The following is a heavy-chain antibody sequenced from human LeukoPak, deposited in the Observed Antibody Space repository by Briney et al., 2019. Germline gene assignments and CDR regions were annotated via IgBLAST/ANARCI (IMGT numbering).Heavy chain of an antibody. CDR1: GYTFTGYY. CDR2: INPNSGGT. V-gene: IGHV1-2*02. D-gene: IGHD3-10*01. J-gene: IGHJ4*02. Sequence: ASVKVSCTASGYTFTGYYMHWVRQAPGQGLEWMGWINPNSGGTNYAQQFQGRVTMTRDTSISTAYMELSRLRSDDTAVYYCARVDLWFGELTVDYWGQGTLVTVSS. CDR3: ARVDLWFGELTVDY.